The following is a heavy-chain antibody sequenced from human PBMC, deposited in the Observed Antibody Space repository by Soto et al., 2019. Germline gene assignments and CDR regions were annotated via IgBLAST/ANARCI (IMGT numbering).Heavy chain of an antibody. V-gene: IGHV4-39*01. J-gene: IGHJ6*02. CDR1: GGSISGSSYY. Sequence: PSETLSLTCTVSGGSISGSSYYWGWIRQPPGKGLEWIGSIHYTENTYYNPSFKSRVTTSLDTSKNQFSLKLSPVTAADTAVYYCTRPFGTTTFYFAMDVWGQGTTVTVSS. CDR3: TRPFGTTTFYFAMDV. CDR2: IHYTENT. D-gene: IGHD1-7*01.